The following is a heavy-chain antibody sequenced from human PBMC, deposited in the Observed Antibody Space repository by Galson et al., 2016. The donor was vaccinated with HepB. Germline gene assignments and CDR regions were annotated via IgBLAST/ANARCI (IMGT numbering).Heavy chain of an antibody. J-gene: IGHJ4*02. V-gene: IGHV1-2*02. Sequence: SCKAYGYTFPGFYIHWVRQAPGQGLEWMGWINPDSGGANYAEKFQGRVTMTRDTSISTAYMELSRLTSDDTAVYYCARAAGGNRFDYWGQGTLVTVSS. D-gene: IGHD4-23*01. CDR3: ARAAGGNRFDY. CDR1: GYTFPGFY. CDR2: INPDSGGA.